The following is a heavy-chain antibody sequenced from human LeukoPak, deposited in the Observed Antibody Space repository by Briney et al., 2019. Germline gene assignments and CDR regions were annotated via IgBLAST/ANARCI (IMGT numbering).Heavy chain of an antibody. Sequence: PGGSLRLSCAASGFTLSSYAMGWVRQAPGKGLEWVSAITASGGNTYYADSVKGRFTISRDNSKNTLYLQVNSLRAEDTAVYYCAKGNGYSYGRYYFDYCGQGTLVTVSS. D-gene: IGHD5-18*01. CDR3: AKGNGYSYGRYYFDY. CDR2: ITASGGNT. CDR1: GFTLSSYA. J-gene: IGHJ4*02. V-gene: IGHV3-23*01.